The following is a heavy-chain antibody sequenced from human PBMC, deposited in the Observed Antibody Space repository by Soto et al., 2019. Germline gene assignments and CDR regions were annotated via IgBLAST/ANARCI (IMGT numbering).Heavy chain of an antibody. CDR2: ISYGGST. Sequence: PSVPMSLDCTVCSASINSGGCCWSWIRQHPGKGLDWIGCISYGGSTSYNPSLKSRVTISVDTSKNQFSLKLTSVTAADTAVYYCSRQVNPWAQGAFDIWGQGTMVT. V-gene: IGHV4-31*03. CDR1: SASINSGGCC. CDR3: SRQVNPWAQGAFDI. J-gene: IGHJ3*02. D-gene: IGHD3-10*01.